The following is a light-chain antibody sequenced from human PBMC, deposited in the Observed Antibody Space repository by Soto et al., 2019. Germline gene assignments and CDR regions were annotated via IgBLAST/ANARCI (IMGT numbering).Light chain of an antibody. CDR2: EAS. Sequence: EIVMTQSPGTLSVSPGERATLSCMASQSVMSNLAWYQQKPGQAPRLLIYEASNRATGIPARFSGSGSGTDFTLTISSLEPEDFAVYYCQQRSNWPITFGQGTRLEIK. V-gene: IGKV3-11*01. CDR3: QQRSNWPIT. J-gene: IGKJ5*01. CDR1: QSVMSN.